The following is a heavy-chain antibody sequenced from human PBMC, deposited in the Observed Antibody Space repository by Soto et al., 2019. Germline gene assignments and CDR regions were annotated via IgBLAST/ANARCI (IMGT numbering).Heavy chain of an antibody. J-gene: IGHJ4*03. CDR3: GTRQGSGYLAT. Sequence: GQSLKISCKGSGYTFTDFWIGWVRQMPGKGLEWMGIIWPGDSDTRYSPSFQGQVTISVDKSISTAYLQWSSLKASDTAIYYCGTRQGSGYLATWGQGTLVTVSS. CDR2: IWPGDSDT. V-gene: IGHV5-51*03. CDR1: GYTFTDFW.